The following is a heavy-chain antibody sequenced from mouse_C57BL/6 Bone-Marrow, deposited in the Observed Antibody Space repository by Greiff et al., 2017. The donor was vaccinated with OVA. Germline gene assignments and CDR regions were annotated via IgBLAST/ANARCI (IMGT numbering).Heavy chain of an antibody. J-gene: IGHJ4*01. CDR3: AREDGYYGYAMDY. V-gene: IGHV1-55*01. Sequence: QVQLQQPGAELVKPGASVKMSCKASGYTFTSYWITWVKQRPGQGLEWIGDIYPGSGSTNYNEKFKSKATLTVDTSSSTAYMQLSSLTSEDSAVYYCAREDGYYGYAMDYWGQGTSGTVSS. CDR1: GYTFTSYW. D-gene: IGHD2-3*01. CDR2: IYPGSGST.